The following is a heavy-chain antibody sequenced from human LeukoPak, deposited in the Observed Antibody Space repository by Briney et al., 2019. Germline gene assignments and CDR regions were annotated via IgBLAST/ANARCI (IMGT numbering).Heavy chain of an antibody. Sequence: GGSLRLSCAASGFTFSSYAMSWVRQAPGKGLEWVSAISGSGGSTYYADSVKGRFTISRDNSKNTLCLQMNSLRAEDTAVYYCAKSPRYCSGGSCYSVYWGQGTLVTVSS. D-gene: IGHD2-15*01. CDR1: GFTFSSYA. J-gene: IGHJ4*02. V-gene: IGHV3-23*01. CDR3: AKSPRYCSGGSCYSVY. CDR2: ISGSGGST.